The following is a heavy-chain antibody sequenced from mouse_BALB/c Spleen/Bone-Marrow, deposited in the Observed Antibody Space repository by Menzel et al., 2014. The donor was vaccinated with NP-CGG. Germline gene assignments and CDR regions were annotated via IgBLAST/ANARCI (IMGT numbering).Heavy chain of an antibody. J-gene: IGHJ3*01. CDR2: INPDSKTK. Sequence: EVKLVESGGGLVQPEGSLKLSCAASGFDFRTYWMSWVRQAPGKGLEWIGEINPDSKTKNYAPSLKDKFIISRDNAKNTLYLQMSKVRSEDTALYYCARMGYYGWLAYWGQGTLVTVSA. D-gene: IGHD1-1*01. V-gene: IGHV4-1*02. CDR1: GFDFRTYW. CDR3: ARMGYYGWLAY.